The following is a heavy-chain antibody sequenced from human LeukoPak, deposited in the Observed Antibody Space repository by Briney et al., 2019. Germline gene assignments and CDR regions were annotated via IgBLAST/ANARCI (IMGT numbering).Heavy chain of an antibody. CDR2: IRTYTGNK. CDR1: GYIFTSYG. D-gene: IGHD4-17*01. CDR3: ARRLIHGDYDRSPFDY. V-gene: IGHV1-18*01. Sequence: SVKVSCKASGYIFTSYGISGVGQAARQGREGMGGIRTYTGNKNYAPKLPVRVTMTTNTTTSTAYMELRSLRSADTAVYYCARRLIHGDYDRSPFDYWGQGTLVTVSS. J-gene: IGHJ4*02.